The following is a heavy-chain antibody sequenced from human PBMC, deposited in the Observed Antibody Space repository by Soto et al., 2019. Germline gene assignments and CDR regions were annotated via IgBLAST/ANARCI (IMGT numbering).Heavy chain of an antibody. D-gene: IGHD2-8*01. Sequence: GGSLRLSCAASGFTFSSYSMNWVRQAPGKGLEWVSYISSSSSTIYYADSVKGRFTISRDNAKNSLYLQMNSLRAEDTAVYYCARARRTRTNGVCGDAFDIWGQGTMVTVSS. CDR1: GFTFSSYS. CDR2: ISSSSSTI. J-gene: IGHJ3*02. CDR3: ARARRTRTNGVCGDAFDI. V-gene: IGHV3-48*01.